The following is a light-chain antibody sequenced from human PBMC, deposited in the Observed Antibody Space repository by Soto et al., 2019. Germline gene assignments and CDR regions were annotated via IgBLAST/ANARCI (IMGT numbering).Light chain of an antibody. V-gene: IGLV2-14*01. CDR3: SSYTSSSTVV. CDR1: SSDVGAYKF. Sequence: QSALTQPASVSGSPGQSITISCTGTSSDVGAYKFVSWYQQYPGKAPKLMIYDVSNRPSGVSNRFSGSKSGNTASLTISGLQAEDEADYYRSSYTSSSTVVFGGGTKLTVL. CDR2: DVS. J-gene: IGLJ2*01.